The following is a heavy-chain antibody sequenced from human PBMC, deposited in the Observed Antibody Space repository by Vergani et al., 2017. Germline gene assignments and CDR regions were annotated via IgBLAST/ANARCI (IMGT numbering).Heavy chain of an antibody. CDR3: ATIGYRRWGYYFDY. CDR1: GYSISRGYY. J-gene: IGHJ4*02. Sequence: QVQLQESGPGLVKPSETLSLTCSVSGYSISRGYYWGWIRQSPGKGLEWIATVFHSGSAYYNLSLRRRVTISVETSKNQFSLRLTTLTAADTAVYYCATIGYRRWGYYFDYLGQGILVTVSS. CDR2: VFHSGSA. V-gene: IGHV4-38-2*02. D-gene: IGHD2-2*02.